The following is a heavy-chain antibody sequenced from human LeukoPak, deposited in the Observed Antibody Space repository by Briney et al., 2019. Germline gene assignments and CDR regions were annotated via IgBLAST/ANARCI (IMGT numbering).Heavy chain of an antibody. CDR3: ARGGAAAGTRRSAFDI. CDR2: IYYSGTT. CDR1: GGSISSYY. V-gene: IGHV4-59*12. D-gene: IGHD6-13*01. J-gene: IGHJ3*02. Sequence: SETLSLTCTVSGGSISSYYWSWVRQPPGKGLEWIGYIYYSGTTDYNPSLRSRVTISVDTSKNQFSLKLSSVTAADTAVYYCARGGAAAGTRRSAFDIWGQGTMVTVSS.